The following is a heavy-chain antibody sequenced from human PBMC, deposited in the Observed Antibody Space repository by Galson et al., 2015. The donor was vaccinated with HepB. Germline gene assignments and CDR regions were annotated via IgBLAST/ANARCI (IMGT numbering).Heavy chain of an antibody. Sequence: SVKVSCKASGYTFTSYYMHWVRQAPGQGLEWMGIINPSGGSTSYAQKFQGRVTMTRDTSTSTVYMELSSLRSEDTAVYYCARDQRRGRYYDSSGYYLTWGQGTLVTVSS. CDR1: GYTFTSYY. CDR2: INPSGGST. V-gene: IGHV1-46*01. D-gene: IGHD3-22*01. CDR3: ARDQRRGRYYDSSGYYLT. J-gene: IGHJ5*02.